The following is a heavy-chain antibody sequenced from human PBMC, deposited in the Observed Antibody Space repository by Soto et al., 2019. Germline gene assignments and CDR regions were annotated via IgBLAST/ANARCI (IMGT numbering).Heavy chain of an antibody. CDR3: ARKVGYCSCGSCQDYYYGMDV. Sequence: QVQLVQSGAEVKKPGASVKVSCKASGYTFTSYGISWVRQAPGQGLEWMGWISAYNGNTNYAQKLQGRVTMTTDTSTSTAYMELRSLRSDDTAVYYCARKVGYCSCGSCQDYYYGMDVWGQGTTVTVSS. J-gene: IGHJ6*02. CDR2: ISAYNGNT. D-gene: IGHD2-15*01. CDR1: GYTFTSYG. V-gene: IGHV1-18*01.